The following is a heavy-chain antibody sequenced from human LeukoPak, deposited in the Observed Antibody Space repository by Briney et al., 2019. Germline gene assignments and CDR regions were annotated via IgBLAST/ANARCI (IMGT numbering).Heavy chain of an antibody. D-gene: IGHD2-21*02. CDR3: ASAYCGGDCYPHYYCGMDV. CDR1: GFTFSSYE. J-gene: IGHJ6*04. Sequence: GGSLRLSCAASGFTFSSYEMNWVRQAPGKGLEWVSYISSSGSTIYYADSVEGRFTISRDNAKNSLYLQMNSLRAEDTAVYYCASAYCGGDCYPHYYCGMDVWGKGTTVTVSS. V-gene: IGHV3-48*03. CDR2: ISSSGSTI.